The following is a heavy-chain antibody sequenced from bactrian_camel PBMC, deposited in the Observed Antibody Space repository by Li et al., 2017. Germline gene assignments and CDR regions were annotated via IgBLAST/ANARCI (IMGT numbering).Heavy chain of an antibody. Sequence: QVQLVKSGGGTVQAGGSLTLSCAVSGIDHHACMAWFRQAPGKEREGVSCILWNGGSTRYADSVKGRFTTSRDNFKDTLYLQMNSLNPEDTAMYYCAATLPGIWYCPRSPTDYNYWGQGTQVTVS. CDR2: ILWNGGST. CDR3: AATLPGIWYCPRSPTDYNY. D-gene: IGHD3*01. J-gene: IGHJ4*01. CDR1: GIDHHAC. V-gene: IGHV3S60*01.